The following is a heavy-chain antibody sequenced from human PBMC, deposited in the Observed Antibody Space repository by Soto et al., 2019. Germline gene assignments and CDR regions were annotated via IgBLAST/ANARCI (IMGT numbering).Heavy chain of an antibody. V-gene: IGHV1-69*01. CDR1: GGTFSSYA. J-gene: IGHJ6*02. D-gene: IGHD2-21*01. CDR3: GRGVVVVSVRDIAYWFYCLDV. CDR2: IIPMFDST. Sequence: QVQLVQSGAEVKEPGSSVKVSCKAFGGTFSSYAICWVRQPPGQGLEWMGGIIPMFDSTNYAQKFQGRVTITPEDSTRTAFMEVDSLSTEDTAVCCCGRGVVVVSVRDIAYWFYCLDVWGQGTPVTVSS.